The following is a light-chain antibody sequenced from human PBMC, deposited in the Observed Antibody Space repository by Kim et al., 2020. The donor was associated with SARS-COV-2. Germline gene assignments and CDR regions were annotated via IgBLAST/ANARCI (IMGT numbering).Light chain of an antibody. CDR1: QSGRNN. Sequence: VSPGERATLSCRASQSGRNNLAWYQQTPGQAPRLLIYGASTSATGIPARFSGSGSGTEFTLIISSLQSEDFAVYYCQQYNNWPPFTFGQGTKLEI. V-gene: IGKV3-15*01. CDR3: QQYNNWPPFT. J-gene: IGKJ2*01. CDR2: GAS.